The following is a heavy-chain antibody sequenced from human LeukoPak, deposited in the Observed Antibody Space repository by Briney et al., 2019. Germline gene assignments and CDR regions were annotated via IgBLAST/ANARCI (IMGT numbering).Heavy chain of an antibody. CDR1: GGSISSSSYY. Sequence: PSETLSLTCTVSGGSISSSSYYWGWIRQPPGKGLEWIGSIYYSGSTYYNPSLKSRVTISVDTSKNQFSLKLSSVTAADTAVYYCASMTGIAAAGYWGQGTLVTVSS. D-gene: IGHD6-13*01. CDR2: IYYSGST. J-gene: IGHJ4*02. V-gene: IGHV4-39*01. CDR3: ASMTGIAAAGY.